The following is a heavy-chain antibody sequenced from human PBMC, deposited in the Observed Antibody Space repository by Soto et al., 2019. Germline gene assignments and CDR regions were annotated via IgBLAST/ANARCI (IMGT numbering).Heavy chain of an antibody. J-gene: IGHJ4*02. CDR3: ARGATPIDY. CDR1: GYTFTNFG. Sequence: QVQLVQSGAEVTKPGASVKVSCKTSGYTFTNFGLSWVRQAPGQGLEWMGWISAYNGNTNYAKNFQGRVTMTTDTSTSTAYMELRSLRSDDTSVYYCARGATPIDYWGQGTLVTVSS. D-gene: IGHD2-15*01. V-gene: IGHV1-18*01. CDR2: ISAYNGNT.